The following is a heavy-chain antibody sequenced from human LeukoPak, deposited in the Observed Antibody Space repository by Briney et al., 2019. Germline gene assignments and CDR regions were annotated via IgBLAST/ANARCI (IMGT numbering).Heavy chain of an antibody. J-gene: IGHJ4*02. CDR3: ARDLGGVGGFDY. CDR2: IYYSGST. CDR1: GGSISSYY. V-gene: IGHV4-59*01. D-gene: IGHD3-10*01. Sequence: LETLSLTCTVFGGSISSYYWSWIRQPPGKGLEWIGYIYYSGSTNYNPSLKSRVTISVDTSKNQFSLKLSSVTAADTAVYYCARDLGGVGGFDYWGQGTLVTVSS.